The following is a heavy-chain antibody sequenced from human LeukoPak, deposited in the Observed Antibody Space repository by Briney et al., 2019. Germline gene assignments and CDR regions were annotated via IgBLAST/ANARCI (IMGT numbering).Heavy chain of an antibody. CDR1: GYTFTSYD. CDR2: VNPNSGNT. J-gene: IGHJ4*02. Sequence: GASVKVSCKASGYTFTSYDINWVRQATGQGLEWMGWVNPNSGNTRYAQKSQGRLTMTRNTSISTAYMELSSLRSEDTAVYYCAKNYDFLTGYANWGQGTLVTVSS. V-gene: IGHV1-8*01. D-gene: IGHD3-9*01. CDR3: AKNYDFLTGYAN.